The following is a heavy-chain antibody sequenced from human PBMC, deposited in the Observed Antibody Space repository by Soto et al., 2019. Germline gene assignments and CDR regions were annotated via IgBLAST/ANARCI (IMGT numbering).Heavy chain of an antibody. Sequence: SETLSLTCAVYGGSFSGYYWSWIRQPPGKGLEWIGEINHSGSTNYNPSLKSRVTISVDTSKNQFSLKLSSVTAADTAVYYCARGQGEAAFSWFDPWGQGTLVTVSS. D-gene: IGHD6-13*01. J-gene: IGHJ5*02. CDR2: INHSGST. CDR1: GGSFSGYY. V-gene: IGHV4-34*01. CDR3: ARGQGEAAFSWFDP.